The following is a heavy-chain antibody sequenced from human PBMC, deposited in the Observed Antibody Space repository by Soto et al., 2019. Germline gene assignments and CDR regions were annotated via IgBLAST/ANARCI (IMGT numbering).Heavy chain of an antibody. CDR3: ARGLYYDSSGPLDY. Sequence: GGSLRLSCAASGFTVSSNYMSWVRQAPGKGLEWVSVIYSGGSTYYADSVKGRFTISRDNSKNTLYLQMNSLRAEDTAVYYCARGLYYDSSGPLDYWGQGTLVTVSS. CDR1: GFTVSSNY. V-gene: IGHV3-53*01. D-gene: IGHD3-22*01. CDR2: IYSGGST. J-gene: IGHJ4*02.